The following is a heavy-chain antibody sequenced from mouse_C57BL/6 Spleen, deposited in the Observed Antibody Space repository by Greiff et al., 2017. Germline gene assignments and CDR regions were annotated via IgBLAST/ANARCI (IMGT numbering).Heavy chain of an antibody. CDR1: GYTFTSYW. Sequence: QVQLQQPGAELVKPGASVKLSCKASGYTFTSYWMQWVKQRPGKGLEWIGEIDPSDSYTNYNQKFKGKATLTVDTSSSTAYMQLSSLTSEDSAVYYCARRLRYYAMDYWGQGTSVTVSS. CDR3: ARRLRYYAMDY. J-gene: IGHJ4*01. D-gene: IGHD1-2*01. CDR2: IDPSDSYT. V-gene: IGHV1-50*01.